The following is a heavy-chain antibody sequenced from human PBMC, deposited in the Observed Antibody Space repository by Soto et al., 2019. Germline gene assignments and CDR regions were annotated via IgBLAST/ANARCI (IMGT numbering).Heavy chain of an antibody. D-gene: IGHD6-19*01. V-gene: IGHV1-3*04. CDR2: INTGNGET. CDR3: VRAEQWPY. CDR1: GYTFTRYP. J-gene: IGHJ4*02. Sequence: QVQLVQSGAEVKKPGASVKVSCKVSGYTFTRYPMHWVRQAPGQRLEWMGWINTGNGETNYPQRFQGRVTSTRDTSASTAYLELSSLRSEDTAVYYCVRAEQWPYGGQGTRVTVSS.